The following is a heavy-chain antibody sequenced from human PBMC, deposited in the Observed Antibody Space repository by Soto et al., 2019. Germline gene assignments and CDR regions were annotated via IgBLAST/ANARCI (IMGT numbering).Heavy chain of an antibody. D-gene: IGHD3-9*01. V-gene: IGHV3-9*01. CDR1: GFTFSSYS. CDR3: AKGDFDILTGLDY. J-gene: IGHJ4*02. Sequence: GGSLRLSCAASGFTFSSYSMHWVRQAPGKGLEWVAGISWNSVSIGYADSVKGRFTISRDDAKNSQYLQMNSLRAEDTALYYCAKGDFDILTGLDYWGRGTLVTVSS. CDR2: ISWNSVSI.